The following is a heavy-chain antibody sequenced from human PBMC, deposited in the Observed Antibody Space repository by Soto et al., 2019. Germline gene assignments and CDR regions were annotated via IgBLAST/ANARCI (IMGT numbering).Heavy chain of an antibody. D-gene: IGHD3-3*01. CDR1: GGSFSGYY. CDR2: INHSGST. J-gene: IGHJ6*02. CDR3: ARAMGYDFWSGYYPAGMDV. V-gene: IGHV4-34*01. Sequence: SETLSLTCAVYGGSFSGYYWSWIRQPPGKGLEWIGEINHSGSTNYNPSLKSRVTISVDTSKNQFSLKLSSVTAADTAVYYCARAMGYDFWSGYYPAGMDVWGQGTTVTVSS.